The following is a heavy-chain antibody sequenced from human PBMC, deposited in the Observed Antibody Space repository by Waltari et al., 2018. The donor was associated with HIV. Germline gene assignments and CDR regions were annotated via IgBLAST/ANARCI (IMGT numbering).Heavy chain of an antibody. J-gene: IGHJ4*02. CDR2: RKRDGSGA. CDR3: LCGATPY. CDR1: GFTLSHCW. Sequence: EVQLVESGGGLVQPGGSLRLSCAASGFTLSHCWTHWVRQAPGRGLVWVSRRKRDGSGADYADSVRGRFTMSRDNAKNTLYLQRDRLRAEDTAVYYGLCGATPYWGQGTLVTVSS. D-gene: IGHD1-26*01. V-gene: IGHV3-74*01.